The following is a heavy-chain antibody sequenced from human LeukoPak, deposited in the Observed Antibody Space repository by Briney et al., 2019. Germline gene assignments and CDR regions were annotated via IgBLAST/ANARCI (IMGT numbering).Heavy chain of an antibody. V-gene: IGHV4-31*03. CDR2: IYHSGST. CDR1: GGSISSGGYY. D-gene: IGHD5-12*01. J-gene: IGHJ4*02. CDR3: ARDSSGYHYLDY. Sequence: SQTLSLTCTVSGGSISSGGYYWSWIRQHPGKGLEWIGYIYHSGSTYYNPSLRSRVSISVDTSNNQFSLKLTSVTAADTAVYYCARDSSGYHYLDYWGQGTLVTVSS.